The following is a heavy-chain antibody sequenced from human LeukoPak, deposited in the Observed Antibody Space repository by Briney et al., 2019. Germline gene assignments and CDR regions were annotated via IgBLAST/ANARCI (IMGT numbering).Heavy chain of an antibody. Sequence: GRPLRLSCAASGFTFSSYAMHWVRQAPGKGLEGVAVISYEGSNKYYADSVKGRFTISRDNSKITLYLQMNSLRDEDTAVYYCARERYSSGFDYWGQGTLVTVSS. V-gene: IGHV3-30*04. J-gene: IGHJ4*02. CDR2: ISYEGSNK. CDR3: ARERYSSGFDY. CDR1: GFTFSSYA. D-gene: IGHD6-19*01.